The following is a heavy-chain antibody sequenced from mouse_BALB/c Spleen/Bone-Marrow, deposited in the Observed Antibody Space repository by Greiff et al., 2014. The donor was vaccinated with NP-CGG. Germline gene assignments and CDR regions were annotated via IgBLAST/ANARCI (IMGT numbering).Heavy chain of an antibody. CDR3: ARDYDYWYFDV. CDR2: INPSNGRT. J-gene: IGHJ1*01. V-gene: IGHV1S81*02. Sequence: LVESGAELVKPGASVKLSCKASGYTFTSYWMHWVKQRPGQGLEWIGEINPSNGRTNYNEKFKSKATLTVDKSSSTAYMQRSSLTSEDSAVYYCARDYDYWYFDVWGAGTTVTVSS. CDR1: GYTFTSYW. D-gene: IGHD2-4*01.